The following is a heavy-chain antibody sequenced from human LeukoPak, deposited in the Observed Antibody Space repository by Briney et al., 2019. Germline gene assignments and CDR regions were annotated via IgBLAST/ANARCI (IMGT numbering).Heavy chain of an antibody. CDR2: IHTSGNT. V-gene: IGHV4-61*02. D-gene: IGHD2-21*01. Sequence: PSETLYLTCTVSGGSVSSGNFCWTWIRPPAGNQLEGIGRIHTSGNTNHNPSLWSRVTISTDTSKSQFSLTLNFVTAADTAVYYCARDRGGDSFDIWGQGTTVTVSS. CDR1: GGSVSSGNFC. CDR3: ARDRGGDSFDI. J-gene: IGHJ3*02.